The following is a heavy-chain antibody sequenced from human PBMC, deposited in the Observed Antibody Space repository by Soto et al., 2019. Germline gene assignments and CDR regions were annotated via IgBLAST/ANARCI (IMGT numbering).Heavy chain of an antibody. CDR2: MNPNSGNT. J-gene: IGHJ5*02. V-gene: IGHV1-8*01. CDR1: GYTFTSYD. CDR3: ARVQSVAVRILGFNWFDP. Sequence: QVQLVQSGAEVKKPGASLKVSCKASGYTFTSYDINWVRQATGQGLEWMGWMNPNSGNTGYAQKFQGRVTMTRNTSISTAYMELSSLRSEDTAVYYCARVQSVAVRILGFNWFDPWGQGTLVIVSS. D-gene: IGHD3-3*02.